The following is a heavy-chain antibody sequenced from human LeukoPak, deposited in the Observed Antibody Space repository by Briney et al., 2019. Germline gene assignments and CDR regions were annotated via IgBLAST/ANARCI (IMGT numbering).Heavy chain of an antibody. V-gene: IGHV3-7*01. J-gene: IGHJ4*02. CDR3: GYTDNFYH. CDR2: IKHDGSEE. Sequence: GGSLRLSCVASGLSISGQWMNWVRQAPGQGLEWVANIKHDGSEEYYVDSVKGRFTISRDDGRNSVSLQMNSVRAEDTAVYYCGYTDNFYHWGQGTLVVVSS. CDR1: GLSISGQW. D-gene: IGHD3-16*02.